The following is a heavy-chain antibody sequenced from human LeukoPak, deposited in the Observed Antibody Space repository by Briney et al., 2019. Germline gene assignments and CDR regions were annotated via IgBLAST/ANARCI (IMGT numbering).Heavy chain of an antibody. J-gene: IGHJ3*02. V-gene: IGHV3-30-3*01. CDR3: ARGEGSLRYFAHPASSRAGPPWLGAFDI. D-gene: IGHD3-9*01. Sequence: GRSLRLSCAASGFTFSSYAMPWVRQAPGKGLEGVAVISYDGSNKYYADSVKGRFTISRDNSKNTLYLQMNSLRAEDTAVYYCARGEGSLRYFAHPASSRAGPPWLGAFDIWGQGTMVTVSS. CDR2: ISYDGSNK. CDR1: GFTFSSYA.